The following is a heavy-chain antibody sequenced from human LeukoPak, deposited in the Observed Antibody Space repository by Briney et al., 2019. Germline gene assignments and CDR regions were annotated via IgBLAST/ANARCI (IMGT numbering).Heavy chain of an antibody. CDR3: ARDSRDTAMVTCFDY. D-gene: IGHD5-18*01. J-gene: IGHJ4*02. CDR1: GGSFSGYY. V-gene: IGHV4-34*01. CDR2: INHSGST. Sequence: PSETLSLTRAVYGGSFSGYYWSWIRQPPGKGLEWIGEINHSGSTNYNPSLKSRVTISVDTSKNQFSLKLSSVTAADTAVYYCARDSRDTAMVTCFDYWGQGTLVTVSS.